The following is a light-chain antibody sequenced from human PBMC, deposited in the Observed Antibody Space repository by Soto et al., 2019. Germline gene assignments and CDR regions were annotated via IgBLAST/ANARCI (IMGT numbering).Light chain of an antibody. CDR1: QTVSSH. CDR3: QQGDIWPWT. Sequence: EVVMTQSPVTLSVSLGQRATLSCRASQTVSSHIAWYQQKPGQAPRLLISGVFVRATGIPGRFSGSGSGTEFTLTISSLQSEDFATYYCQQGDIWPWTLGQGNKVEMK. CDR2: GVF. J-gene: IGKJ1*01. V-gene: IGKV3D-15*01.